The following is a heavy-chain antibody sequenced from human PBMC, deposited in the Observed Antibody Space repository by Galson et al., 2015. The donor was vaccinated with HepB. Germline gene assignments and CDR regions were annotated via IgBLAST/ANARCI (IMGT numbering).Heavy chain of an antibody. V-gene: IGHV3-9*01. CDR1: GFTFDDYA. CDR3: AKMRGMATMAPGYLVV. CDR2: VSWNSGSI. D-gene: IGHD5-24*01. Sequence: SLRLSCAASGFTFDDYAMHWVRQAPGKGLEWVSGVSWNSGSIGYADSVKGRFTISRDNAKNSLYLQMNSLSAEDTDLYYCAKMRGMATMAPGYLVVWVKGAPLTLS. J-gene: IGHJ6*03.